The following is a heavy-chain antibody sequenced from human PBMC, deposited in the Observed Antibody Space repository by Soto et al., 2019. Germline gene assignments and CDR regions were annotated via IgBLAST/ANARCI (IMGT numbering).Heavy chain of an antibody. CDR3: ARVVDWNYVMSS. D-gene: IGHD1-7*01. V-gene: IGHV4-31*03. J-gene: IGHJ4*02. Sequence: SETLSLTCTVSGGSISSGGYYWSWIRQHPGKGLEWIGYIYYSGSTYYNPSLKSRVTISVDTSKNQFSLKLSSVTAADTAVYYCARVVDWNYVMSSWGQGTLVTVSS. CDR2: IYYSGST. CDR1: GGSISSGGYY.